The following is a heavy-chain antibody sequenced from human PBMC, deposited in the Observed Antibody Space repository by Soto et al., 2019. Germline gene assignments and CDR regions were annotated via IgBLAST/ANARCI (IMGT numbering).Heavy chain of an antibody. Sequence: ASVKVSCKASGYTFTSYYMHWVRQAPGQGLEWMGIVNPSGGSTSYAQKFQGRVTMTRDTSTSTVYMELSSLRSEDTAVYYCARAGNIVLMVYAILASSGGYYYGMEVWGQGTTLTVSS. J-gene: IGHJ6*02. CDR1: GYTFTSYY. CDR2: VNPSGGST. D-gene: IGHD2-8*01. V-gene: IGHV1-46*01. CDR3: ARAGNIVLMVYAILASSGGYYYGMEV.